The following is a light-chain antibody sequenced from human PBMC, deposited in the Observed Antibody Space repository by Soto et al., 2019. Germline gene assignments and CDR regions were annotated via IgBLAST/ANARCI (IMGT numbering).Light chain of an antibody. Sequence: QSVLTQPPSASGTPGQRVTISCSGSSSNIGSNYVYWYQQLPGTAPKLLIYRNNQRPSGVPDRFSGSKSGTSASLAISGLRSEDEADYYCAAWDNSLSGLWVFGVGTKLTVL. CDR1: SSNIGSNY. CDR2: RNN. CDR3: AAWDNSLSGLWV. J-gene: IGLJ3*02. V-gene: IGLV1-47*01.